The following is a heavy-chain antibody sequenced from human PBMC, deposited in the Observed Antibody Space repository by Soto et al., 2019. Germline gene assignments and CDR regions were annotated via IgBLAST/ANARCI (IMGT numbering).Heavy chain of an antibody. CDR3: ARDGREASGMDV. Sequence: SETLSLTCTVSGGSISSHYWSWVRQAPGKGLEWIGHIYYRGSTSYNPSLRSRSTISVDTSNNQFSLKLNSVTTADTAVYHCARDGREASGMDVWGQGTKVTVSS. D-gene: IGHD1-26*01. J-gene: IGHJ6*02. CDR1: GGSISSHY. V-gene: IGHV4-59*11. CDR2: IYYRGST.